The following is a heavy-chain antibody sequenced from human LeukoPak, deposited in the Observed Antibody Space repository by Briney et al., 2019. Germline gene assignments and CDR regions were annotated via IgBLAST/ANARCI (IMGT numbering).Heavy chain of an antibody. CDR2: ISYDGSNK. Sequence: PGGSLRLSCAASGFTFCSYGMHWVRQAPGQGREWVAVISYDGSNKYYADSVRGRFTISRDNSKNKLYLQMNSLRAEDTAVYYCAKEEGTMVRGVPPYGDFPWWGQGTLVTVSS. D-gene: IGHD3-10*01. CDR1: GFTFCSYG. V-gene: IGHV3-30*18. J-gene: IGHJ4*02. CDR3: AKEEGTMVRGVPPYGDFPW.